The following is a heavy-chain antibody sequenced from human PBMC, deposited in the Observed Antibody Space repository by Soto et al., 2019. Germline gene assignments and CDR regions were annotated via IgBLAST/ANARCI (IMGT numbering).Heavy chain of an antibody. CDR2: INGGNGDT. CDR3: ARVAPPSDY. J-gene: IGHJ4*02. Sequence: ASVKVSCKASGYTFTGHALHCVRQAPGQRLEWMGWINGGNGDTRYSQRFQGRVTIITDTSASTAYMELSSLRSDDTAVYYCARVAPPSDYWGQGTLVTVSS. V-gene: IGHV1-3*01. CDR1: GYTFTGHA.